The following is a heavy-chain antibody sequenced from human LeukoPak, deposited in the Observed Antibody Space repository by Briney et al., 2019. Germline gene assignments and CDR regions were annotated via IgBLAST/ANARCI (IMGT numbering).Heavy chain of an antibody. D-gene: IGHD6-6*01. CDR1: GGSFSGYY. J-gene: IGHJ4*02. CDR2: INHSGST. CDR3: ARRHVEYTSSSDPYYFDY. Sequence: SETLSLTCAVYGGSFSGYYWSWIRQPPGKGLEWIGEINHSGSTNYNPSLKSRVTISVDTSKNQFSLRLTSVTPADTAVYYCARRHVEYTSSSDPYYFDYWGQGTLVTVSS. V-gene: IGHV4-34*01.